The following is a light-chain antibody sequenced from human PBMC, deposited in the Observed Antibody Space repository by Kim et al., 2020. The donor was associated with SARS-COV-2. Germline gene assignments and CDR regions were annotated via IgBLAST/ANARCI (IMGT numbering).Light chain of an antibody. CDR2: AAS. CDR1: QTISSY. Sequence: DIQMTQSPSSLSASVGDRVTITCRASQTISSYLNWYQQKPGTAPKLLIYAASSLQSGVPSRFNGSGSGTDFTLSISSLQPEDFATYYCQQSYITPLTFGGGTKVDIK. CDR3: QQSYITPLT. J-gene: IGKJ4*01. V-gene: IGKV1-39*01.